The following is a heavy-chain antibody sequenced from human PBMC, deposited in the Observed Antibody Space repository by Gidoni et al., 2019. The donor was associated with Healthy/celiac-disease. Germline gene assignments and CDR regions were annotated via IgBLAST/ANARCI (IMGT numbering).Heavy chain of an antibody. CDR1: GFSLSTSGVG. V-gene: IGHV2-5*02. Sequence: QITVKEPGPTLVKPTQTLTLTSTFSGFSLSTSGVGVCWFRKPPGKALEWLALIYWDDDKRYSPSLKSRLTITKDTSKNQVVLKMTNMHPVDTATYYCARAAAGKVFDYWGQGTLVTVSS. CDR2: IYWDDDK. D-gene: IGHD6-13*01. CDR3: ARAAAGKVFDY. J-gene: IGHJ4*02.